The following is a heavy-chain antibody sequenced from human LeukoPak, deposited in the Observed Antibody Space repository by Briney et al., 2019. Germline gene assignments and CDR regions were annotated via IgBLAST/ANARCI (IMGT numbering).Heavy chain of an antibody. Sequence: ASVKVSCKASGGTFSSYAISWVRQAPGQGLEWMGGIIPIFGTANYAQKFQGRVTITADESTSTAYMELSSLRSEDTAVYYCARGNKLRYFDWFPGDYMDVWGKGTTVTISS. D-gene: IGHD3-9*01. V-gene: IGHV1-69*13. CDR2: IIPIFGTA. CDR3: ARGNKLRYFDWFPGDYMDV. J-gene: IGHJ6*03. CDR1: GGTFSSYA.